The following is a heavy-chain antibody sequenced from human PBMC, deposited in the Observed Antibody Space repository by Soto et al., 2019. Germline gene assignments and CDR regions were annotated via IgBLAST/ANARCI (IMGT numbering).Heavy chain of an antibody. D-gene: IGHD1-26*01. J-gene: IGHJ4*02. CDR3: ARVLQGIVGATDY. CDR2: ISYDGSNK. Sequence: VAVISYDGSNKYYADSVKGRFTISRDNSKNTLYLQMNSLRAEDTAVYYCARVLQGIVGATDYWGQGTLVTVSS. V-gene: IGHV3-30-3*01.